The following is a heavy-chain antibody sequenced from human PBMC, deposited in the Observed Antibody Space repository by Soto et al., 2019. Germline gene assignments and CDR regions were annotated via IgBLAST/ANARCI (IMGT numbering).Heavy chain of an antibody. V-gene: IGHV1-69*12. D-gene: IGHD6-13*01. J-gene: IGHJ4*02. Sequence: QVQLVQSGAEVKKPGSSVKVSCKASGGTFSSYAISWVRQVPGQGLEWMGGIIPSFGTANYAQKFQGRVTITADESTSTAYMELSSLRAEDTAVYYCASSEGQQLVRFDYWGQGTLVTVSS. CDR1: GGTFSSYA. CDR2: IIPSFGTA. CDR3: ASSEGQQLVRFDY.